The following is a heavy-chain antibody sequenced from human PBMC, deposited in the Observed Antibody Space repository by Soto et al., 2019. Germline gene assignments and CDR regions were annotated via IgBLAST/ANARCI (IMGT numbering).Heavy chain of an antibody. CDR2: IYYSGST. D-gene: IGHD3-22*01. Sequence: SLTCTVSGGSISSYYWSWIRQPPGKGLEWIGYIYYSGSTNYNPSLKSRVTISVDTSKNQFSLKLSSVTAADTAVYYCARVLTNYYYDSSGYGWLADGMDVWSQGTTVTVSS. CDR1: GGSISSYY. J-gene: IGHJ6*02. CDR3: ARVLTNYYYDSSGYGWLADGMDV. V-gene: IGHV4-59*01.